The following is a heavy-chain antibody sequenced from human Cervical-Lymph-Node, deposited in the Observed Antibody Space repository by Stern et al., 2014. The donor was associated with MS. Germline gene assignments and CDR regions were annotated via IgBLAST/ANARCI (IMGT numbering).Heavy chain of an antibody. CDR3: AKDRRGGYNYLYGMDV. J-gene: IGHJ6*02. CDR2: TSYDGGNR. Sequence: VQLVESGGGVVQPGTSLRLSCTGSRFTFRSYGLHWVRQAPGKGLEGVSVTSYDGGNRQYADSVKGRFTISRDNSKNTVYLHLNSLRPEDTGVYHCAKDRRGGYNYLYGMDVWGQGTTVTVS. V-gene: IGHV3-30*18. CDR1: RFTFRSYG. D-gene: IGHD5-18*01.